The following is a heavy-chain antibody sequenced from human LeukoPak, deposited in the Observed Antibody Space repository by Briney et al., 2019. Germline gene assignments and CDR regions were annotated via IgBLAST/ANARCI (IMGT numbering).Heavy chain of an antibody. J-gene: IGHJ3*02. CDR3: ARGGDYYDSSGYYDDAFDI. CDR2: IYYSGNT. Sequence: SETLSLTCTVSGVSISSSNSYWGWIRQPPGKGLEWIGSIYYSGNTYYNASLKSQVSISIDTSKNQFSLRLTSVTAADTAVYYCARGGDYYDSSGYYDDAFDIWGQGTMVTVSS. V-gene: IGHV4-39*01. D-gene: IGHD3-22*01. CDR1: GVSISSSNSY.